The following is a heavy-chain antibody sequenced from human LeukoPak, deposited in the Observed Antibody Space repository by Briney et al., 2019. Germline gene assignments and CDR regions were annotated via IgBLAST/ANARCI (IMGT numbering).Heavy chain of an antibody. J-gene: IGHJ4*02. V-gene: IGHV3-21*01. CDR1: GFTFSSYS. CDR3: AKAYYDSSGYSYYFDY. Sequence: PWGSLRLSCAASGFTFSSYSMNWVRQAPGKGLEWVSSISGSSSYMFYADSVKGRFTISRDNAKNSLYLQMNSLRAEDTAVYYCAKAYYDSSGYSYYFDYWGQGTLVTVSS. CDR2: ISGSSSYM. D-gene: IGHD3-22*01.